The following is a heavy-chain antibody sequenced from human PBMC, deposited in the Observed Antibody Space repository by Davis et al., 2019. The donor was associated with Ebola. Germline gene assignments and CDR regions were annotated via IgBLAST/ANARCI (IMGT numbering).Heavy chain of an antibody. V-gene: IGHV1-3*01. D-gene: IGHD2-2*01. CDR3: TRVSLYRFSRSSTYFDY. CDR1: GYTFTNYA. J-gene: IGHJ4*02. Sequence: AASVKVSCKASGYTFTNYAIHWVRQAPGQGLEWMGSINAGNGNTRYSQSSRDRVTFTTDTAASTAYLEVGSLRSEDTAVYYCTRVSLYRFSRSSTYFDYWGQGTLVTVSS. CDR2: INAGNGNT.